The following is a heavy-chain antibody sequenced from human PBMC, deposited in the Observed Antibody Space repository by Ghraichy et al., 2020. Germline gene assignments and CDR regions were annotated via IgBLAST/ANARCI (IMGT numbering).Heavy chain of an antibody. CDR2: IYYSGST. J-gene: IGHJ6*02. Sequence: SETLSLTCTVSGGSISSYYWSWIRQPPGKGLEWIGHIYYSGSTNYNPSLKSRVTISVDTSKNQFSLKLSSVTAADTAVYYCARGAYYYYGMDVWGQGTTVTVSS. D-gene: IGHD3-16*01. CDR3: ARGAYYYYGMDV. CDR1: GGSISSYY. V-gene: IGHV4-59*01.